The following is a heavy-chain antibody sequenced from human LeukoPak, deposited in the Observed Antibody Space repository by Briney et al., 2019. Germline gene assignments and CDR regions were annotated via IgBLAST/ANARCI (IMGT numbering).Heavy chain of an antibody. CDR1: GFTFSSYS. CDR2: ISSSSSYI. J-gene: IGHJ4*02. Sequence: GGSLGLSCAASGFTFSSYSMNWVRQAPGKGLELVSSISSSSSYIYYADSVKGRFTISRDNAKNSLYLQMNSLRAEDTSVYYCARYEDSSSWIRAFDYSGQGTLVTASS. V-gene: IGHV3-21*01. D-gene: IGHD6-13*01. CDR3: ARYEDSSSWIRAFDY.